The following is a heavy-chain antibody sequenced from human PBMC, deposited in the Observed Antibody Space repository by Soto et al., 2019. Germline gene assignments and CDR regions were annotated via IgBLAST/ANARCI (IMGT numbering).Heavy chain of an antibody. Sequence: XXTLSLPFTVSGGSIRSSSYYWGSIRQPPGKGLEWIGSIYYSGSTYYNPSLKSRVTISVDTSKNQFSLKLSSVTAADTAVYYCARLHGDYSGNDYWGQGTLVTVSS. CDR2: IYYSGST. V-gene: IGHV4-39*01. CDR3: ARLHGDYSGNDY. CDR1: GGSIRSSSYY. J-gene: IGHJ4*02. D-gene: IGHD4-17*01.